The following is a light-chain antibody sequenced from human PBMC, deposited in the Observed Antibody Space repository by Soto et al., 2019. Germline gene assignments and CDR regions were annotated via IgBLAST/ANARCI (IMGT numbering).Light chain of an antibody. CDR3: QQLNSYPPD. CDR2: AAS. Sequence: IQLTQSPSSRSASVVDRVTITCRASQGISSYLAWYQQKPGKAPKLLIYAASTLQSGVPSRFSGSGSGTDFTLTISSLQPEDFATYYCQQLNSYPPDFGQGTRLEIK. J-gene: IGKJ5*01. V-gene: IGKV1-9*01. CDR1: QGISSY.